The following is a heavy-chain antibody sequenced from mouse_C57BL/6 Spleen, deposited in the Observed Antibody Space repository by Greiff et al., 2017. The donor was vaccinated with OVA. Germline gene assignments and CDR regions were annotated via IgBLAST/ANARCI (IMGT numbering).Heavy chain of an antibody. Sequence: VQLKESGPELVKPGASVKMSCKASGYTFTDYNMHWVKQSHGKSLEWIGYINPNNGGTSYNQKFKGKATLTVNKSSSTAYMELRSLTSEDSAVYYCARGGYDYDSAWFAYWGQGTLVTVSA. CDR2: INPNNGGT. CDR3: ARGGYDYDSAWFAY. CDR1: GYTFTDYN. V-gene: IGHV1-22*01. D-gene: IGHD2-4*01. J-gene: IGHJ3*01.